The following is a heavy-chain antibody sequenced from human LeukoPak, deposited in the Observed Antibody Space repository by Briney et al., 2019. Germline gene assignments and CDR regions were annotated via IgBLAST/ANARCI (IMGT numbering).Heavy chain of an antibody. J-gene: IGHJ4*02. CDR1: GFTFSSYA. CDR2: ISYDGSNK. V-gene: IGHV3-30*04. CDR3: ARDRQQLVLGYFDY. Sequence: GGSLRLSCAASGFTFSSYAMHWVRQAPGKGLEWVAVISYDGSNKYYADSVKGRFTISRDNSKNALYLQMNSLRAEDTAVYYCARDRQQLVLGYFDYWGQGTLVTVSS. D-gene: IGHD6-6*01.